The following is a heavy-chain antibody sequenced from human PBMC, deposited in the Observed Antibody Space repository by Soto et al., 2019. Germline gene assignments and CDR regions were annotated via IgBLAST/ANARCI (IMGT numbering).Heavy chain of an antibody. D-gene: IGHD5-12*01. V-gene: IGHV3-30-3*01. Sequence: QVQLVESGGGVVQPGRSLRLSCAASGLTFSRYAMHWVRQAPGKGLEWVAIISYGGSNKYYADSVRGRFIISRDNSNNTLYLQMNSLRAEDTAVYYCARDREGYSGFDYPAYWGQGTLVTVSS. CDR3: ARDREGYSGFDYPAY. CDR2: ISYGGSNK. J-gene: IGHJ4*02. CDR1: GLTFSRYA.